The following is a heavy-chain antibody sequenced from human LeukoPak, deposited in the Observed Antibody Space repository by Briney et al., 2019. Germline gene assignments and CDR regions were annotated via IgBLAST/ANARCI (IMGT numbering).Heavy chain of an antibody. J-gene: IGHJ6*02. Sequence: GPSVKVSCKASGGTFSSYAISWVRQAPGQGLEWMGGIIPIFGTANYAQKFQGRVTITADESTSTAYMELSSLRSEDTAVYYCARETGCSSTSCSQPYYYYYGMDVWGQGTTVTVSS. CDR1: GGTFSSYA. CDR2: IIPIFGTA. D-gene: IGHD2-2*01. CDR3: ARETGCSSTSCSQPYYYYYGMDV. V-gene: IGHV1-69*01.